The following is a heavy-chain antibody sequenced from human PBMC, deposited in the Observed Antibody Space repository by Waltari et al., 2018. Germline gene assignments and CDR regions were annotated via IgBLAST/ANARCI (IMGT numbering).Heavy chain of an antibody. CDR3: AKDGEATVASTIYYYYMDV. V-gene: IGHV3-30*18. CDR2: ISFDGSNK. J-gene: IGHJ6*03. CDR1: GFSVFSYG. Sequence: QVQVVESGGGGVQPGRSLRLSCAASGFSVFSYGMHWVRQAPGKGLEWVAYISFDGSNKYYADSVKGRFTISRDNSKNTVYLQMNSLGAEDTAVYYCAKDGEATVASTIYYYYMDVWGKGTTVTFS. D-gene: IGHD2-2*01.